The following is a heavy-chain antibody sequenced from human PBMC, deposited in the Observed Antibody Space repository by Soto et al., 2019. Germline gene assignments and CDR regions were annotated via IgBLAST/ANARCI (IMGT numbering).Heavy chain of an antibody. CDR3: AKATTNGGWFNPFDS. V-gene: IGHV3-23*01. CDR2: LSGSGIST. D-gene: IGHD6-19*01. CDR1: GFSFVNYA. J-gene: IGHJ4*02. Sequence: PGGSLRLSCAASGFSFVNYAMNWVRQAPGKGLEWVSGLSGSGISTYYADSVKGRFTISRDNSRDTLFLQMNSLTADDTAVYYCAKATTNGGWFNPFDSWGQGALVTVSS.